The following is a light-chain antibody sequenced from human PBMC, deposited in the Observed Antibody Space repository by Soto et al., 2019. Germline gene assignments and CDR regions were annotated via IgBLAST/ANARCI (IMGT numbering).Light chain of an antibody. CDR3: QQYGSSRWT. Sequence: EIVLTQSPGTLSLSPGERATLSCRASQSVRSNYLAWYQQKPGQAPSLLIYGATSRATGIPDRFSGSGSGTDFTLTITRLEPEDFAVYYCQQYGSSRWTFGQGTEVEIK. V-gene: IGKV3-20*01. CDR1: QSVRSNY. CDR2: GAT. J-gene: IGKJ1*01.